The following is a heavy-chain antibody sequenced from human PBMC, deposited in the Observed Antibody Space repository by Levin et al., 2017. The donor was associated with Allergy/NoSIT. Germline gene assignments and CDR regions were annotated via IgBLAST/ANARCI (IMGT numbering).Heavy chain of an antibody. J-gene: IGHJ3*01. D-gene: IGHD3-9*01. Sequence: GGSLRLSCAASGFSFSSYGMHWVRQAPGKGLEWVAVIWFDGINLYEVDSVKGRFTFSRDNSKNMLYVEMSSLRAEDTAVYYCAREIGPYNGFDWWGQRTMVTVSS. CDR1: GFSFSSYG. V-gene: IGHV3-33*01. CDR2: IWFDGINL. CDR3: AREIGPYNGFDW.